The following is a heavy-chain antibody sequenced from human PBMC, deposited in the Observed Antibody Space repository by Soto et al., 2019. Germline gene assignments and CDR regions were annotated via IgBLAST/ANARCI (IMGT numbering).Heavy chain of an antibody. CDR1: GFIFRNYA. V-gene: IGHV3-30*04. CDR3: AREDWGKNYFDF. J-gene: IGHJ4*02. Sequence: QVQLVESGGGVVKPGRSLRLSCAASGFIFRNYAMHWVRQAPGKGLEWVAVISYDGRNKYYADSVMGRFTISRDNSKNTLYLQMNSLRAEDTAVYYWAREDWGKNYFDFWGQGTLVTVSS. D-gene: IGHD7-27*01. CDR2: ISYDGRNK.